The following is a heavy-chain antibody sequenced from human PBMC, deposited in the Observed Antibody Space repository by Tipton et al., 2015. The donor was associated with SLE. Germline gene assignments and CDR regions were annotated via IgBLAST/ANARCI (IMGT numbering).Heavy chain of an antibody. CDR2: ISYSGST. J-gene: IGHJ6*02. V-gene: IGHV4-59*11. CDR1: GGSINNHY. CDR3: ARDLYSSSWKYYGMDV. D-gene: IGHD6-13*01. Sequence: TLSLTCVVSGGSINNHYWSWVRQSPGKGLEWIGYISYSGSTNYNPSLKSRVSMSVDTSKNQCSLKLSSVTAADTAAYYCARDLYSSSWKYYGMDVWGQGTTVTVSS.